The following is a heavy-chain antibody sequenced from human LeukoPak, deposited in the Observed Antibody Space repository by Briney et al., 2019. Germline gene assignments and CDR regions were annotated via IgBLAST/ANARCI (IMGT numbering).Heavy chain of an antibody. CDR2: TYYRSKWYN. V-gene: IGHV6-1*01. D-gene: IGHD3-10*01. CDR3: ARGSRLLWFGEYYGMDV. CDR1: GDILSSNSDA. J-gene: IGHJ6*02. Sequence: PSQTLSLTCALSGDILSSNSDAWNWVRQSPSRGLEWLGRTYYRSKWYNDYAVSVKSRITINPDTSKNQLSLQLNSVTPEDTAVYYCARGSRLLWFGEYYGMDVWGQGTTVTVSS.